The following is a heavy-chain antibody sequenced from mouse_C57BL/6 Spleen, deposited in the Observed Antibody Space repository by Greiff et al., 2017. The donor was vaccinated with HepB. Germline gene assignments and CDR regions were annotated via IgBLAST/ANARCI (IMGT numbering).Heavy chain of an antibody. CDR1: GYTFTSYW. CDR3: ARRIYYGSSSLDY. V-gene: IGHV1-50*01. D-gene: IGHD1-1*01. CDR2: IDPSDSYT. Sequence: VQLQQPGAELVKPGASVKLSCKASGYTFTSYWMQWVKQRPGQGLEWIGEIDPSDSYTNYNQKFKGKATLTVDTSSSTAYMQLSSLTSEDSAVYYCARRIYYGSSSLDYWGQGTTLTVSS. J-gene: IGHJ2*01.